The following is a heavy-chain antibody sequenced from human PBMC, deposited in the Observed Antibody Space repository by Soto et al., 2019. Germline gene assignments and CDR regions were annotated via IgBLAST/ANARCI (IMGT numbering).Heavy chain of an antibody. CDR1: GSTFSSYG. D-gene: IGHD3-22*01. Sequence: PGGPLRPSCASPGSTFSSYGMHRFSQSPGRGLEWVAVISYDGSKKYYADSVKGRFTISRDNSKNTLYLKMNSVRAEDKYVYYCAKDSYYYDSSGYFDYWGQGTLVTVSS. J-gene: IGHJ4*02. CDR2: ISYDGSKK. V-gene: IGHV3-30*18. CDR3: AKDSYYYDSSGYFDY.